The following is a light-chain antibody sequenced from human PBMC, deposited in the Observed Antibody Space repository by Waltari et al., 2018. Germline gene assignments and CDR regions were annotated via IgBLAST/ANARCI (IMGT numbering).Light chain of an antibody. V-gene: IGLV2-14*03. CDR2: DVN. J-gene: IGLJ3*02. Sequence: QSALTQPASVSGSPGQSITIPCTGASSDVGGYNYVSWYQQHPGKAPKLIIYDVNNRPSGLSNRFSGSKSGNRASLTISGLQAEDEADYYCCSFTSSSTWVFGGGTKLTVL. CDR1: SSDVGGYNY. CDR3: CSFTSSSTWV.